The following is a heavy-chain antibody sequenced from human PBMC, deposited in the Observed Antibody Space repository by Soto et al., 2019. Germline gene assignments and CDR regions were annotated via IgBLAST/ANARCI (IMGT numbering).Heavy chain of an antibody. V-gene: IGHV1-69*06. D-gene: IGHD3-16*01. CDR1: GGTFSDYA. CDR3: ARDRIQLRLGKYSFNGMDV. J-gene: IGHJ6*02. Sequence: QVQLVQSGAEMRKPGSSLRVSCKASGGTFSDYAFSWVRQAPGQGLEWMGGIVPRFGSPNYAQKFGGRVTIPADTSSSTVYMALSSLRFAHTPVYFCARDRIQLRLGKYSFNGMDVWGQGTTIIVSS. CDR2: IVPRFGSP.